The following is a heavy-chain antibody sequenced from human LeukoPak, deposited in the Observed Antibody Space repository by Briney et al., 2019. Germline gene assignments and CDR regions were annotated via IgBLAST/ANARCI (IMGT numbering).Heavy chain of an antibody. CDR3: ARSIAVAGTPFDY. D-gene: IGHD6-19*01. Sequence: PGGSLRLSCAASGFTFSSYAMHWVRQAPGKGLEWVAVISYDGSNKYYAGSVKGRFTISRDNSKNTLYLQMNSLRAEDTAVYYCARSIAVAGTPFDYWGQGTLVTVSS. V-gene: IGHV3-30-3*01. CDR1: GFTFSSYA. CDR2: ISYDGSNK. J-gene: IGHJ4*02.